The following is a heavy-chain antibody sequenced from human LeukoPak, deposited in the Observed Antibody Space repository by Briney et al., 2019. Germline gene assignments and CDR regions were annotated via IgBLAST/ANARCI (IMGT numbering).Heavy chain of an antibody. V-gene: IGHV4-34*01. CDR1: GRSFSGYY. CDR2: INHSGST. J-gene: IGHJ4*02. CDR3: ARGKAAWTGSLGY. D-gene: IGHD1-26*01. Sequence: SETLSLTCAVYGRSFSGYYWSWIRQPPGKGLEWIGEINHSGSTNYNPSLKSRVTISVDTSKNQFSLKLSSVTAADTAVYYCARGKAAWTGSLGYWGQGTLVTVSS.